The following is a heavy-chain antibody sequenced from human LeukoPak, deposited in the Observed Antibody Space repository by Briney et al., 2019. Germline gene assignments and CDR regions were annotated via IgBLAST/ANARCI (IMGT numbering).Heavy chain of an antibody. D-gene: IGHD6-19*01. CDR1: GGSFSGYY. J-gene: IGHJ6*03. V-gene: IGHV4-34*01. Sequence: KPSETLSLTCAVYGGSFSGYYWSWIRQPPGKGLEWIGEINHSGSTNYNPSLKSRVTISVDTSKNQFSLKLSSVTAADTAVYYCARSAPSWLAVAGTKSYYYYYMDVWGKGTTVTVSS. CDR3: ARSAPSWLAVAGTKSYYYYYMDV. CDR2: INHSGST.